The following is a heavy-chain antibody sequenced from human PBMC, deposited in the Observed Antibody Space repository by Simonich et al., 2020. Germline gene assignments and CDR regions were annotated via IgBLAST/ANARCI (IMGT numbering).Heavy chain of an antibody. CDR2: IYHSGGT. D-gene: IGHD6-13*01. V-gene: IGHV4-38-2*01. J-gene: IGHJ6*02. CDR1: GYSISSGYY. CDR3: ARVGYSNYYYYGMDV. Sequence: QVQLQESGPGLVKPSETLSLTCAVSGYSISSGYYWGWIRQPPGKGLEWIGSIYHSGGTYYNPSLKSRVTISVETSKNQFSLKLSSVTAADTAVYYCARVGYSNYYYYGMDVWGQGTTVTVSS.